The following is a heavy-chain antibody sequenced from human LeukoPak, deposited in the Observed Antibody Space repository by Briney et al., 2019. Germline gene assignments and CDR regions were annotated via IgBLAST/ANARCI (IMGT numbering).Heavy chain of an antibody. V-gene: IGHV1-2*04. J-gene: IGHJ4*02. Sequence: ASVTVSCKASGYTFTGYYMHWVRQAPGQGLEWMGWINPNSGGTNYAQKFQGWVTMTRDTSISTAYMELSRLRSDDTAVYYCARTPLEAVAGHFFDYWGQGTLVTVSS. D-gene: IGHD6-19*01. CDR2: INPNSGGT. CDR1: GYTFTGYY. CDR3: ARTPLEAVAGHFFDY.